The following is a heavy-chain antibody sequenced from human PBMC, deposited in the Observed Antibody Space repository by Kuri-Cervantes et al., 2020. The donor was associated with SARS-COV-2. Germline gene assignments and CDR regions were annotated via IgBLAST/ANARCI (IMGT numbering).Heavy chain of an antibody. CDR3: AREPHFGDLDF. Sequence: GESLKISCAASGFTFGSYSMNWVRQAPGKGLEWVSTISSSSSYIYYADSVKGRFTISRDNAKNSLYLQMNSLRAEDMAVYYCAREPHFGDLDFWGQGTLVTVSS. D-gene: IGHD3-10*01. CDR1: GFTFGSYS. V-gene: IGHV3-21*01. CDR2: ISSSSSYI. J-gene: IGHJ4*02.